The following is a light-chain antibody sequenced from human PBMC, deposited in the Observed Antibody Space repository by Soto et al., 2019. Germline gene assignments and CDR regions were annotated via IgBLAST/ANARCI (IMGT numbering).Light chain of an antibody. CDR3: SSFASGNTLV. CDR1: SSDVGAYNY. J-gene: IGLJ3*02. V-gene: IGLV2-8*01. CDR2: EVT. Sequence: QSALTQPPSASGSPGQSVTISCTGTSSDVGAYNYVSWYQQHAGKAPKLVIYEVTKRPSGVPDRFSGSKSANTASLTVSGLQAEDEADYYCSSFASGNTLVFGGGSKVTV.